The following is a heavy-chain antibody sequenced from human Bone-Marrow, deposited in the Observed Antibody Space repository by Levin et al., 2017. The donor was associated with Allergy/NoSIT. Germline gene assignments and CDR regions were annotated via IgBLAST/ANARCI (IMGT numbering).Heavy chain of an antibody. Sequence: GGSLRLSCAASGVVFSDYYMSWIRQVPGKGLEWISYISASSSYTNHADSVKGRFTISRDNAKNSLYLQMNSLRDEDTAVYYCAADRGYRGYFPIDYWGQGTLVTVSS. CDR3: AADRGYRGYFPIDY. J-gene: IGHJ4*02. CDR2: ISASSSYT. V-gene: IGHV3-11*06. CDR1: GVVFSDYY. D-gene: IGHD5-12*01.